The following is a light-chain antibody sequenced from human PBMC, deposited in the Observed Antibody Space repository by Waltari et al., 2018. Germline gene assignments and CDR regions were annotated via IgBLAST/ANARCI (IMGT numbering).Light chain of an antibody. V-gene: IGKV4-1*01. CDR3: QQYYSVPLT. CDR2: WAS. CDR1: QTISYSSNNKNN. Sequence: IQLTQSPSSLSASVGDSVTINCKSSQTISYSSNNKNNLGRYQKKPGQPPRLLISWASSRESGVPDRFSGSGSGTDFTLTISSLQVEDVAIYYCQQYYSVPLTFGQGTKVGIK. J-gene: IGKJ1*01.